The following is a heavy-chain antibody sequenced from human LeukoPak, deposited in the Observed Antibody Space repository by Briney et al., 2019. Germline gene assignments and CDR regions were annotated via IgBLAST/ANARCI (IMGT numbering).Heavy chain of an antibody. D-gene: IGHD1-26*01. V-gene: IGHV3-21*06. J-gene: IGHJ3*02. CDR3: ATQWDGGAGAFDT. Sequence: GGSLRLSCAASGFTFSSYSMNWVRQAPGKGLEWVSSITRSNYIYYADSVKGRFTISRDNAKNSLYLQMNSLRAEDTAMYYCATQWDGGAGAFDTWGQGTMVTVSS. CDR1: GFTFSSYS. CDR2: ITRSNYI.